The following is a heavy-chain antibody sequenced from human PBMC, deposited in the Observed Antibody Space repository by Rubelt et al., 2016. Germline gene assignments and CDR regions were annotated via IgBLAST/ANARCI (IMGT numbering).Heavy chain of an antibody. CDR1: GFTFSSYA. J-gene: IGHJ4*02. Sequence: GQLVESGGGVVQPGRSLRLSCAASGFTFSSYAMHWVRQAPGKGLEWVSVISGGGSNTYYADSVKGRFTISRDNSKNTLYLQMNSLRAEDTAVYYCAKDRSSGYDYDDYWGQGTLVTVSS. V-gene: IGHV3-23*04. D-gene: IGHD5-12*01. CDR3: AKDRSSGYDYDDY. CDR2: ISGGGSNT.